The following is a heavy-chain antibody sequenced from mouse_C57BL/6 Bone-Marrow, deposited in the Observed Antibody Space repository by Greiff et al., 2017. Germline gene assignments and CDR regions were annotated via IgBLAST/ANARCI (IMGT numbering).Heavy chain of an antibody. D-gene: IGHD1-1*01. CDR2: INYDGSST. V-gene: IGHV5-16*01. Sequence: EVQLVESEGGLVQPGSSMKLSCTASGFTFSDYYMAWVRQVPEKGLEWVANINYDGSSTYYLDSLKSRFIISRDNAKNILYLQMSSLKSEDTATYYCARVHYGSSYNWDFDVWGTGTTVTVSS. CDR3: ARVHYGSSYNWDFDV. CDR1: GFTFSDYY. J-gene: IGHJ1*03.